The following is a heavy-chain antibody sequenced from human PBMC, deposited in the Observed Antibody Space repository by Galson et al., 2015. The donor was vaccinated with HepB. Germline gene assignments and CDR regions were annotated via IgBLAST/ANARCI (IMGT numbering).Heavy chain of an antibody. CDR2: ITASSSTI. V-gene: IGHV3-48*03. CDR1: GFTFSSFE. D-gene: IGHD4-11*01. J-gene: IGHJ4*02. CDR3: TRGRATYRLNLFDY. Sequence: SLRLSCAASGFTFSSFEMNWVRQAPGKGLEWISYITASSSTIYYADSVKGRFTISRDNAKNSLYLQMNSLRDEDTAVYYCTRGRATYRLNLFDYWGQGTLVTVSS.